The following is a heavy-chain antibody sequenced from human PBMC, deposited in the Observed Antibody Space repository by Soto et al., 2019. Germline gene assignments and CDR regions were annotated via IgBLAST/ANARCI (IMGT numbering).Heavy chain of an antibody. CDR2: SWADGRKT. V-gene: IGHV3-33*01. D-gene: IGHD1-1*01. CDR3: ARDFTTGATYSGQSYYAMED. J-gene: IGHJ6*01. CDR1: GFTFSSYG. Sequence: PRGSLRLSCAASGFTFSSYGMHWVRLAPDKGLEWVAVSWADGRKTRYADSVKGRFTISRDNSKNTLDLQMDSLRVEDTAVYKCARDFTTGATYSGQSYYAMEDWGRGTTVTVSS.